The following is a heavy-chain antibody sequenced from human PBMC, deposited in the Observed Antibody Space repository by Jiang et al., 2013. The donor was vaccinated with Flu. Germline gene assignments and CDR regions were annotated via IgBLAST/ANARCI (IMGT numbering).Heavy chain of an antibody. V-gene: IGHV4-4*02. D-gene: IGHD4-23*01. J-gene: IGHJ6*03. Sequence: SRVTISVDESKNQFSLKLSSVTAADTAVYYCARGDYGGNYYYYYYMDVWGKGTTVTVSS. CDR3: ARGDYGGNYYYYYYMDV.